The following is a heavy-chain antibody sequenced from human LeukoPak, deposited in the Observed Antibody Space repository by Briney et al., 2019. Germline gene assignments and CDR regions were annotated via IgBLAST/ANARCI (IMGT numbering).Heavy chain of an antibody. J-gene: IGHJ4*02. V-gene: IGHV1-18*01. CDR1: GYTFTNYG. Sequence: GASVKVSCKASGYTFTNYGLSWARQAPGQGLEWMGWISTYNGNTNYAQKFQGRVTMTTDTSTSTGYMEMRSLRSDDTAVYYCARGGVSNSWYRTPDYWGQRTLVTVSS. D-gene: IGHD6-13*01. CDR3: ARGGVSNSWYRTPDY. CDR2: ISTYNGNT.